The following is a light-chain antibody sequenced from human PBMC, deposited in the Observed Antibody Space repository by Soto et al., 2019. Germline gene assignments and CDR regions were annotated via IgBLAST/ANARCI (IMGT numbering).Light chain of an antibody. J-gene: IGLJ1*01. CDR3: GSFTGGITPYV. CDR2: DVS. V-gene: IGLV2-14*01. Sequence: QSVLTQPASMSVSPGQSITISRTGSSSDIGGYKYVSWYQQHPGKAPKLIIYDVSSRPSGVSNRFSGSKSGNTASLTISGLQADDEADYHCGSFTGGITPYVFGTGTKV. CDR1: SSDIGGYKY.